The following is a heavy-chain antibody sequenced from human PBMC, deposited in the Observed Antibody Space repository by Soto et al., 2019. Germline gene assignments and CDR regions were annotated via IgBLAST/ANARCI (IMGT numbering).Heavy chain of an antibody. CDR3: ARDRVAGLQEYFDY. D-gene: IGHD6-19*01. J-gene: IGHJ4*02. V-gene: IGHV3-30-3*01. CDR2: ISYDGSNK. CDR1: GFTFSSYA. Sequence: ESGGGVVQPGRSLRLSCAASGFTFSSYAMHWVRQAPGKGLEWVAVISYDGSNKYYADSVKGRFTISRDNSKNTLYLQMNSLRAEDTAVYYCARDRVAGLQEYFDYWGQGTLVTVSS.